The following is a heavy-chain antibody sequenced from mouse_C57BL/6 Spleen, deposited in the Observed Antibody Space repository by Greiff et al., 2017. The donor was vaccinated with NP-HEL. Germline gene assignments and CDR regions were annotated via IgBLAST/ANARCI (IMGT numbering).Heavy chain of an antibody. CDR3: SRDGGASYYYGSSPDY. CDR2: IDPNSGGT. V-gene: IGHV1-72*01. D-gene: IGHD1-1*01. Sequence: QVQLKQPGAELVKPGASVKLSCKASGYTFTSYWMHWVKQRPGRGLEWIGRIDPNSGGTKYNEKFKSKATLTVDKPSNTAYLQLSSLTSEDSAVYYCSRDGGASYYYGSSPDYWGQGTTLTVSS. J-gene: IGHJ2*01. CDR1: GYTFTSYW.